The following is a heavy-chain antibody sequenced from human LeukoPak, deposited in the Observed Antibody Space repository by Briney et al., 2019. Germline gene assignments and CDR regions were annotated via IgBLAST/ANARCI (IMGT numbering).Heavy chain of an antibody. CDR3: ARETPRRGETRDGYR. V-gene: IGHV3-7*01. CDR2: IKEDGSET. J-gene: IGHJ4*02. Sequence: GSLRLSCAASGFIFKKYWMNWVRQVPGKGLECLANIKEDGSETYYADSVKGRFTISRDNPKNLLFLQINSLRVEDTAVYYCARETPRRGETRDGYRWGRGTVVTVSS. D-gene: IGHD5-24*01. CDR1: GFIFKKYW.